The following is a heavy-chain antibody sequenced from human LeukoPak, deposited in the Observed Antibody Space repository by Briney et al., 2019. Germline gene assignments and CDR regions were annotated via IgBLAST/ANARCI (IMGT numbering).Heavy chain of an antibody. CDR2: IYPGDSDT. V-gene: IGHV5-51*01. D-gene: IGHD1-20*01. Sequence: GESLKISCKGSGYSFTSYWIGWVRQMPGKGLEWMGLIYPGDSDTRYSPSFQGQVTISVDKSISTAYLQWSSLKASDTAMYYCARLSYNWNYYYGMDVWGQGTTVTVSS. CDR1: GYSFTSYW. J-gene: IGHJ6*02. CDR3: ARLSYNWNYYYGMDV.